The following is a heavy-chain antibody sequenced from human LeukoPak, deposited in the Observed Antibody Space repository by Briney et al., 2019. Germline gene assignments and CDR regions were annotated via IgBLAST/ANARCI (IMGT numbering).Heavy chain of an antibody. Sequence: GGSLRLSCAASGFTFSSYSMNWVRQAPGKGLEWVSSISSSSSYIYYADSVKGRFTISRDNAKNSLYLQMNSLRAEDTAVYYCARAYVVWSDSSGYFDYWGQGTLVTVSS. CDR2: ISSSSSYI. D-gene: IGHD3-22*01. CDR1: GFTFSSYS. CDR3: ARAYVVWSDSSGYFDY. J-gene: IGHJ4*02. V-gene: IGHV3-21*01.